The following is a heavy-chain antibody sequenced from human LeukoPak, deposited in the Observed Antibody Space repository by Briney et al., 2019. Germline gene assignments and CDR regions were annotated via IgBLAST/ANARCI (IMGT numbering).Heavy chain of an antibody. Sequence: PGGSLRLSCAASGFTFSSYAMSWVRQAPGKGLEWVSGISGSGGGTTYYTDSVKGRFTISRDNPKNALYLQMNSLRVEDTAVYYCASGSYYSYWGQGTLVTVSS. CDR1: GFTFSSYA. J-gene: IGHJ4*02. V-gene: IGHV3-23*01. D-gene: IGHD1-26*01. CDR3: ASGSYYSY. CDR2: ISGSGGGTT.